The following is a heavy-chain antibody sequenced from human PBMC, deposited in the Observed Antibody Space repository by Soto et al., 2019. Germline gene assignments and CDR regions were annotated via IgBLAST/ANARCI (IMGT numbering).Heavy chain of an antibody. Sequence: GVSLRLSCAASGFTFSSYAVSWVRQAPGKGLEWVSAISGSGGSTYYADSVKGRFTISRDNSKNTLYLQMNSLRAEDTAVYYCPKQQWAVANSRSGPLDYWRQRSLVTVSS. J-gene: IGHJ4*02. CDR3: PKQQWAVANSRSGPLDY. V-gene: IGHV3-23*01. D-gene: IGHD6-19*01. CDR1: GFTFSSYA. CDR2: ISGSGGST.